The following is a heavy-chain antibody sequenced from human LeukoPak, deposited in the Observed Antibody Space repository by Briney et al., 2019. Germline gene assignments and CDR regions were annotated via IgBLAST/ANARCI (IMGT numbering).Heavy chain of an antibody. CDR2: IYPGDSDT. V-gene: IGHV5-51*01. Sequence: GESLKISCKGSGYSFTSYWIGWVRQMPGKGLEWMGIIYPGDSDTRYSPAFQGQVTISAEKSISTAYLQWSSLKASDTAMCYCARVPHYDILTGYDNPYWYFDLWGRGTLVTVSS. D-gene: IGHD3-9*01. CDR1: GYSFTSYW. CDR3: ARVPHYDILTGYDNPYWYFDL. J-gene: IGHJ2*01.